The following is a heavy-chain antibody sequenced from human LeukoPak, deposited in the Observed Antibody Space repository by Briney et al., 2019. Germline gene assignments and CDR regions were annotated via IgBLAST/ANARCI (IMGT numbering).Heavy chain of an antibody. Sequence: SVKVSCKASGGTFSTYAFSWVRQAPGQGLEWMGGIIPIFGTTNYAQKFQGRVTITADESTSTAYMELSSLRSEDTAVYYCARDLESLMITFGGVMGYWGQGTLVTVSS. J-gene: IGHJ4*02. CDR2: IIPIFGTT. V-gene: IGHV1-69*13. CDR1: GGTFSTYA. CDR3: ARDLESLMITFGGVMGY. D-gene: IGHD3-16*01.